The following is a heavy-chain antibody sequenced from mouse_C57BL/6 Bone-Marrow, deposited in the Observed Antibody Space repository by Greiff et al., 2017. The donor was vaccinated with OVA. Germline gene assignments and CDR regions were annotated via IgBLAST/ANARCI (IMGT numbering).Heavy chain of an antibody. Sequence: AGGGVDFSRYWMSWVRRAPGKGLEWIGDINPDSSTINYAPSLKDKFIISRDNAKNTLYLQMSKVRSEDTALYYCARNWDVGFDYWGQGTTLTVSS. V-gene: IGHV4-1*01. J-gene: IGHJ2*01. CDR1: GVDFSRYW. CDR2: INPDSSTI. CDR3: ARNWDVGFDY. D-gene: IGHD4-1*01.